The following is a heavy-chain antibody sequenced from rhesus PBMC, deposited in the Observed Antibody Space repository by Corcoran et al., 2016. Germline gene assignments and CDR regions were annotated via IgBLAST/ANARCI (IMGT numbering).Heavy chain of an antibody. D-gene: IGHD6-31*01. CDR2: FYGSGGST. Sequence: QVQLQESGSAVVKPSETLSLTCAVSGGSISSSNWWSWIRQSPGKGLEWIGGFYGSGGSTENNPSLKSRGTICKDPAKTRFSLMLSSVTATDTAVYYCARPWGIAAADSDYWGQGVLVTVSS. J-gene: IGHJ4*01. CDR1: GGSISSSNW. V-gene: IGHV4-93*01. CDR3: ARPWGIAAADSDY.